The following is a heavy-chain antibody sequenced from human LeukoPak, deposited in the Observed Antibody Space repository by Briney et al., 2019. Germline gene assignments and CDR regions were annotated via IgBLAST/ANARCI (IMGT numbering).Heavy chain of an antibody. CDR2: INHSGST. CDR3: ARGRIPFDY. CDR1: GGSFSGYY. V-gene: IGHV4-34*01. Sequence: SETLSLTCAVYGGSFSGYYWSWIRQPPGRGLEWIGEINHSGSTNYNPSLKSRVTISVDTSKNQFSLKLSSVTAADTAVYYCARGRIPFDYWGQGTLVTVSS. D-gene: IGHD2-2*02. J-gene: IGHJ4*02.